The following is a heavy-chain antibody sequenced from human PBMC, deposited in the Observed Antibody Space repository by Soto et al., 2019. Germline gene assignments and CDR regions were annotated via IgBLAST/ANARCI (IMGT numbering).Heavy chain of an antibody. D-gene: IGHD3-10*01. CDR3: TRLGDFYF. CDR2: IIPIFGTA. J-gene: IGHJ4*02. CDR1: GGTFSSDA. Sequence: QLQLVQAGAEVKKPGSSVKVSCKSSGGTFSSDAISWVRQSPGQGLEWLGGIIPIFGTANYAQNFQGRVTITADESTSTAYMELSSLRSEDTAVYYCTRLGDFYFWGQGTLVTVS. V-gene: IGHV1-69*01.